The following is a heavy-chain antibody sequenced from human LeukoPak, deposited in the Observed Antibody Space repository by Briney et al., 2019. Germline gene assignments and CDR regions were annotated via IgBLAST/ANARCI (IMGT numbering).Heavy chain of an antibody. V-gene: IGHV3-74*01. J-gene: IGHJ4*02. D-gene: IGHD4-17*01. CDR2: IHRDGNNI. CDR1: GFTFDTYW. Sequence: GGSLRLSCAASGFTFDTYWMHWVRQAPGKGLVWVSRIHRDGNNINYADFVQGRFTVSRDNAKNTLYLQMHSLRAEDTAVYYCARDFHGAQDYWGQGTLVTVSS. CDR3: ARDFHGAQDY.